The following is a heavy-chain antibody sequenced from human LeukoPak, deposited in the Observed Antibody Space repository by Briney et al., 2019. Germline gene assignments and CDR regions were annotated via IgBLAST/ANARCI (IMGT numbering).Heavy chain of an antibody. J-gene: IGHJ4*02. CDR2: MNPNSGNT. V-gene: IGHV1-8*01. D-gene: IGHD2-15*01. CDR3: ARGPGMVVAATVGELDY. Sequence: GASVKVSCKASGYTFTSYDINWVRQATGQGLEWMGWMNPNSGNTGYAQKFQGRVTMTRNTSMSTAYMELSSLRSEDTAVYYCARGPGMVVAATVGELDYWGQGTLVTVSS. CDR1: GYTFTSYD.